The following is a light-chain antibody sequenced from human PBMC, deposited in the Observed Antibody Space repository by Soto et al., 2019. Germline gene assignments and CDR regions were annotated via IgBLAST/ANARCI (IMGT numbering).Light chain of an antibody. CDR1: QNINAY. J-gene: IGKJ4*01. V-gene: IGKV1-39*01. CDR3: QQSFSSLT. CDR2: AAS. Sequence: DIQMTQSPSSLSASVGDRVTITCRASQNINAYLNWYQQKPGAPPRLLISAASNLQSGVPSRFSGSGSGTDFTLTITSLQPEDFAAYYCQQSFSSLTVGGGTKVDIK.